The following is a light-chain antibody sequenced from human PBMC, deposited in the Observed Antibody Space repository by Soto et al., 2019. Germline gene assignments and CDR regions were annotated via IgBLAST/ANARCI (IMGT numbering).Light chain of an antibody. Sequence: QSALTQPASVSGSPGQSITISCPGTSSDVGGYNYVSWYQQHPGKAPKLMIYDVSNRPSGVSNRFSGSKSGNTASLTISGLQAEDEADYYCSSYTSSSTLLVVFGGGTKLTVL. CDR2: DVS. CDR1: SSDVGGYNY. V-gene: IGLV2-14*01. J-gene: IGLJ2*01. CDR3: SSYTSSSTLLVV.